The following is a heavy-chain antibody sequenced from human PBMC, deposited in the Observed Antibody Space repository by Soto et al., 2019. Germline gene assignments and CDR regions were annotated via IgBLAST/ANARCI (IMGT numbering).Heavy chain of an antibody. CDR1: GYTFTDYY. D-gene: IGHD6-6*01. Sequence: QVQLVQSGAEVKKPGASVKVSCKASGYTFTDYYMHWVRQAPGQGLEWMGWINPNSGGTNYAQKCQGWVTKTRDTSISTAYMELSRLTSDDTAVYYCAAAQSPRIAAPFDYWGQGTLVTVSS. J-gene: IGHJ4*02. CDR3: AAAQSPRIAAPFDY. CDR2: INPNSGGT. V-gene: IGHV1-2*04.